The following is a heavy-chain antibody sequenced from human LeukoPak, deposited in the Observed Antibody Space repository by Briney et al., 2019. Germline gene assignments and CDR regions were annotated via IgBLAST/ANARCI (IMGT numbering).Heavy chain of an antibody. CDR2: ISRSGGTT. Sequence: GGSLRLSCAASGFTFSNYAIHWVRQAPGKGLEYVSAISRSGGTTYYANSVKGRFTLSRDNSKNTLFLQMGSLRAEDMAVYYCARVGDIDAFDIWGQGTMVTVSS. CDR3: ARVGDIDAFDI. J-gene: IGHJ3*02. V-gene: IGHV3-64*01. D-gene: IGHD4-17*01. CDR1: GFTFSNYA.